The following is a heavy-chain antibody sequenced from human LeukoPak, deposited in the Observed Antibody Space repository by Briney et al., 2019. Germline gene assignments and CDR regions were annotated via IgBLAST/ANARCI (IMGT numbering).Heavy chain of an antibody. J-gene: IGHJ4*02. Sequence: GGSLRLSCAASGFTFTSYAMSWVRQAPGKGLEWVSAISAGGENTDYADSVKGRFTISRDSSKNTLYLQVNSLGAEDTAAYYCAKSEGSSSARRFDYWGQGTLVTVSS. D-gene: IGHD6-19*01. CDR3: AKSEGSSSARRFDY. CDR1: GFTFTSYA. CDR2: ISAGGENT. V-gene: IGHV3-23*01.